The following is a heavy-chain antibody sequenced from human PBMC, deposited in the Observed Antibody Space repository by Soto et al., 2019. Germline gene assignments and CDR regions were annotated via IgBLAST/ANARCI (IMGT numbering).Heavy chain of an antibody. CDR1: GYTFTSYG. V-gene: IGHV1-18*01. J-gene: IGHJ5*02. CDR2: ISAYNGNT. Sequence: ASVKVSCKASGYTFTSYGISWVRQAPGQGLEWMGWISAYNGNTNYAQKLQGRVTMTTDTSTSTAYMELRSLRSVDTAVYYCARAGYCSGGSCQNWFDPWGQGTLVTVSS. CDR3: ARAGYCSGGSCQNWFDP. D-gene: IGHD2-15*01.